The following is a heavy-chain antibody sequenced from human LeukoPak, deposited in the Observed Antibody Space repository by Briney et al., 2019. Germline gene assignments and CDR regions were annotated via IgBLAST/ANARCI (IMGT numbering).Heavy chain of an antibody. CDR1: GFTFSSYA. Sequence: GSLRLSCAASGFTFSSYAMHWVRQAPGKGLEWVAVISYDGSNKYYADSVKGRFTISRDNSKNTLYLKMNSLRAEDTAVYYCARDKLQQLMSFDYWGQGTLVTVSS. V-gene: IGHV3-30*04. CDR3: ARDKLQQLMSFDY. CDR2: ISYDGSNK. J-gene: IGHJ4*02. D-gene: IGHD6-13*01.